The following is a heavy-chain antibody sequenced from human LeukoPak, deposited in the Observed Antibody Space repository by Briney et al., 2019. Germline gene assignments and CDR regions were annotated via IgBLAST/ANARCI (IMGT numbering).Heavy chain of an antibody. CDR2: IVSSGSGT. V-gene: IGHV3-23*01. CDR3: AKTQDSYGYRSGPNWFDP. Sequence: GGSLRLSCAASGFTFSSYAMSWVRQAPGKGLEWVSGIVSSGSGTYSAVSVRGRFTVSRDNSKNTLYLQMNSLRGEDTAVYYCAKTQDSYGYRSGPNWFDPWGQGTLVTVSS. J-gene: IGHJ5*02. D-gene: IGHD5-18*01. CDR1: GFTFSSYA.